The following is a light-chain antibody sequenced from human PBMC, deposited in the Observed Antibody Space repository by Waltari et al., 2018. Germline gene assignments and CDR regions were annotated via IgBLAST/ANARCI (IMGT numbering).Light chain of an antibody. CDR1: QGISSY. J-gene: IGKJ4*01. Sequence: DIQLTQSPSFLSASVGDRVTSTCRASQGISSYLAWYQQKLGKAPKLLIYAASTLQSGVPSRFSGSGSGTEFTLTISSLQPEDFATYYCQQLNSYPMTFGGGTKVEIK. CDR2: AAS. CDR3: QQLNSYPMT. V-gene: IGKV1-9*01.